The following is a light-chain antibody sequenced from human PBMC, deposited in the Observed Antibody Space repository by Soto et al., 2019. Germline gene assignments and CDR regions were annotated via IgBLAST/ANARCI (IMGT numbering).Light chain of an antibody. V-gene: IGKV3-20*01. CDR2: GAS. Sequence: EIVLTQSPGTLSLSPGERATLSCRASQSVSSSYLAWYQHKPGQAPRLLIYGASSRATGIPDRFSGSGSGTDFTLTISRLEPEDFAVYYCQQYGSLRTFGQGTKVDIK. CDR1: QSVSSSY. CDR3: QQYGSLRT. J-gene: IGKJ1*01.